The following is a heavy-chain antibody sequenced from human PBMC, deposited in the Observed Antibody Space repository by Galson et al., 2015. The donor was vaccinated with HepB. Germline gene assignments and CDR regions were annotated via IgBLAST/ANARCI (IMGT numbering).Heavy chain of an antibody. CDR3: AKGGYCSSTSCSAYCSGGSCYGYNWFDP. V-gene: IGHV3-30*18. CDR1: GFTFSSFG. J-gene: IGHJ5*02. CDR2: ISYDGSNK. D-gene: IGHD2-15*01. Sequence: SLRLSCAASGFTFSSFGMHWVRQAPGKGLEWVAVISYDGSNKYYADSVKGRFTISRDNSKNTLYLQMNSLRAEDTAVYYCAKGGYCSSTSCSAYCSGGSCYGYNWFDPWGQGTLVTVSS.